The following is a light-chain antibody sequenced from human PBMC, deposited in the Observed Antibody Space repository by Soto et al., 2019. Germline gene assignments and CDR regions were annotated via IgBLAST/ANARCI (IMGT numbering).Light chain of an antibody. CDR2: KAS. V-gene: IGKV1-5*03. J-gene: IGKJ4*01. Sequence: DIQMTQSPSTLSASVGDRVSITCRASQTINYLMAWYHQKPGQAPKLLIYKASNLETGVPSRFSGSGSGTEFTLTISSLQPDDFATYYCQQYSSYPSLTFGGGTKVEIK. CDR1: QTINYL. CDR3: QQYSSYPSLT.